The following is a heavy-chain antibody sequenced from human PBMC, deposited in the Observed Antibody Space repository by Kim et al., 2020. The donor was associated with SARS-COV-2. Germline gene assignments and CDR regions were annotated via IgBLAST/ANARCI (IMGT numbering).Heavy chain of an antibody. Sequence: GGSLRLSCVGSGFTLRGHSMNWVRQGPGKGLEWISYVSHRDGTTYYADSVEGRFTISRDDARNSVYLQMNSLRDEDTAVYYCVGDAVGVLPGDAFDVWG. V-gene: IGHV3-48*02. CDR3: VGDAVGVLPGDAFDV. CDR1: GFTLRGHS. J-gene: IGHJ3*01. D-gene: IGHD3-3*01. CDR2: VSHRDGTT.